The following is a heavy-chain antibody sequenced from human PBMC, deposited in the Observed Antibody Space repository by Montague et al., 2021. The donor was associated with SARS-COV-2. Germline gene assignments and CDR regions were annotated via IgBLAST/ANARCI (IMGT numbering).Heavy chain of an antibody. CDR3: ARGGNLWDSSGYYREGYFYGMDV. CDR2: ISSSSTTI. J-gene: IGHJ6*02. D-gene: IGHD3-22*01. Sequence: SLRLSCAASGFTFSGYSMNWVRQAPGQGLEGVSYISSSSTTIYYADSVKGRFTISRDNAKNSLYLQVNSLRAEDTVVYYCARGGNLWDSSGYYREGYFYGMDVWGQGTTVTVSS. V-gene: IGHV3-48*04. CDR1: GFTFSGYS.